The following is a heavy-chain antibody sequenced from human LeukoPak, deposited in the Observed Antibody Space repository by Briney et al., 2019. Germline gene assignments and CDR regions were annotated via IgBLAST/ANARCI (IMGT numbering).Heavy chain of an antibody. Sequence: SETLSLTCTVSVGSISSNSYYWGWIRQPPGKGLEWIGSIYYSGSTYYNSSLKSRFTIFVDTSKNLFSLRLSSVTAADTAIYFCAREMYYYDSSGLDAFDIWGQGTMVTVSS. CDR3: AREMYYYDSSGLDAFDI. CDR1: VGSISSNSYY. V-gene: IGHV4-39*02. CDR2: IYYSGST. J-gene: IGHJ3*02. D-gene: IGHD3-22*01.